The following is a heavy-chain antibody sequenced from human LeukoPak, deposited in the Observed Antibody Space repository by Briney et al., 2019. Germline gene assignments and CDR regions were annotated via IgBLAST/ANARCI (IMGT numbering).Heavy chain of an antibody. J-gene: IGHJ6*03. CDR1: GFTVSSNY. Sequence: GGSLRLSCAVSGFTVSSNYMSWIRQAPGKGLEWVSVIYSGGSTYYADSVKGRFTISRDNSKNTLYLQMNSLRAEDTAVYYCASADPTTVTTFDYYYMDVWGKGTTVTVSS. D-gene: IGHD4-17*01. CDR2: IYSGGST. V-gene: IGHV3-66*01. CDR3: ASADPTTVTTFDYYYMDV.